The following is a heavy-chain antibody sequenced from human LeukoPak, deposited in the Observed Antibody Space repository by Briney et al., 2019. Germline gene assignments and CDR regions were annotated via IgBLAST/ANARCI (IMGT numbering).Heavy chain of an antibody. V-gene: IGHV3-23*01. D-gene: IGHD2-2*01. Sequence: GGSLRLSCAASGFTFSSYAMSWVRQAPGKGLEWVSAISGSGGSAYYADSVKGRFTISRDNSKNTLYLQMNSLRAEDTAVYYCAKDPSSIVVVPAATDYWGQGTLVTVSS. J-gene: IGHJ4*02. CDR3: AKDPSSIVVVPAATDY. CDR2: ISGSGGSA. CDR1: GFTFSSYA.